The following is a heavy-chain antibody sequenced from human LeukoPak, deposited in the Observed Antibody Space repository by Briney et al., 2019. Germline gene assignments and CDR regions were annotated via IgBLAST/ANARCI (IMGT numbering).Heavy chain of an antibody. J-gene: IGHJ3*02. CDR2: IYHSGYT. CDR3: ARVNDSFDI. CDR1: GGSINSSSYY. D-gene: IGHD3-22*01. Sequence: SETLSLTCTVSGGSINSSSYYWGWIRQPPGKALEWIGSIYHSGYTYYNPSLKSRVTISVDTSQNQFSLKLSSVTAADTAVYYCARVNDSFDIWGQGTMVTVSS. V-gene: IGHV4-39*01.